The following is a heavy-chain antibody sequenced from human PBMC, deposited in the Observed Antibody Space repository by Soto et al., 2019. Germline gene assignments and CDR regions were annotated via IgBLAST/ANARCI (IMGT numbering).Heavy chain of an antibody. J-gene: IGHJ4*02. V-gene: IGHV3-33*01. D-gene: IGHD1-26*01. CDR1: GFTFTNYG. CDR3: TRDPYGGSRYYFDA. Sequence: QVQLVESGGGVVQPGRSLRLSCAASGFTFTNYGMHWVRQAPGKGLEWVAVIWYDGSNRFYADSVKGRFTISKDNSQNMLYLQMHSLRPEDTAVYYCTRDPYGGSRYYFDAWGQRTLVTVSS. CDR2: IWYDGSNR.